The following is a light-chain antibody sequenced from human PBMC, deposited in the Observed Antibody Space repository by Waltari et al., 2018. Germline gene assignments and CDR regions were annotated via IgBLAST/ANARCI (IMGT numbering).Light chain of an antibody. J-gene: IGLJ2*01. CDR1: SRDVGNYKR. V-gene: IGLV2-23*02. Sequence: QSALTQPASVSGSPGQSITISCTGTSRDVGNYKRVSWYQQHPCKAPKLMIYAVSKRPSGVSDRFSGSKSGDMASLTISGLQPEDEAEYFCSSYAGSSKGVFGGGTKVTVL. CDR3: SSYAGSSKGV. CDR2: AVS.